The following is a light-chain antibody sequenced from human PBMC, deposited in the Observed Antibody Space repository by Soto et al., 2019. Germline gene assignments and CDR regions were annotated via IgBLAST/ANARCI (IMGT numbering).Light chain of an antibody. Sequence: EIVLTQSPDTLSLSPGERATLSCRASQTVKGNSLAWYQRKPGQAARLLIFGASGRAAGIPDRFSGSGSGTDFTLTISRLEPEDFAVYFCQQYGTLPETFGQGTKREIK. CDR2: GAS. J-gene: IGKJ2*01. CDR1: QTVKGNS. V-gene: IGKV3-20*01. CDR3: QQYGTLPET.